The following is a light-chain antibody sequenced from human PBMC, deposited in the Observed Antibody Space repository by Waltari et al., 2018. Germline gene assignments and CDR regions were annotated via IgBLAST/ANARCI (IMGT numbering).Light chain of an antibody. CDR1: SGSIASNY. V-gene: IGLV6-57*01. CDR3: QSYDSSSVV. J-gene: IGLJ2*01. Sequence: NFMLTQPHSVSESPGKTVTISCTRSSGSIASNYVPWYQPRPGSSPTTVIYEDTQSPSGVADRFSGSIDSSSNSASLTISGLKTEDEADYYCQSYDSSSVVFGGGTKLTVL. CDR2: EDT.